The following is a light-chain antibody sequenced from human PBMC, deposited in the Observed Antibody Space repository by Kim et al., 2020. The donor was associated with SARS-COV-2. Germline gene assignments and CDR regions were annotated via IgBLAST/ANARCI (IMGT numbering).Light chain of an antibody. V-gene: IGKV1D-16*01. CDR2: AAS. CDR1: QDISNW. Sequence: DIQMTQSPSSLSASVGDRVTITCRASQDISNWLAWYQQKPEEAPKSLIYAASSLQSGVPSRFSGTRSGTDFTLTISSLQPEDVATYYCQQYDTYPLTFGGGTKVDIK. J-gene: IGKJ4*01. CDR3: QQYDTYPLT.